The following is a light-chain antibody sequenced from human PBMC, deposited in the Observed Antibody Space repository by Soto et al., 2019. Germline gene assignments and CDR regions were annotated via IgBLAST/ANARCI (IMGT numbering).Light chain of an antibody. J-gene: IGKJ3*01. CDR2: VAS. CDR3: QQFNTSPFT. V-gene: IGKV1-9*01. CDR1: QDISYY. Sequence: IQLTQSPSSLSASVGDRVTITCRASQDISYYVAWYQQKPGTSPKLLIYVASTLQSGVPSRFSGSGSGTDFTLTISSLQPEDFATYYCQQFNTSPFTFGPGTKVDIK.